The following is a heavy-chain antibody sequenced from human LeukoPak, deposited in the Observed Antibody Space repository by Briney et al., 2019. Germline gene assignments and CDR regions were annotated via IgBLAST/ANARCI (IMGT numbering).Heavy chain of an antibody. V-gene: IGHV3-21*01. D-gene: IGHD4-17*01. CDR1: GFTFDESA. J-gene: IGHJ2*01. CDR2: ISSGNTYI. CDR3: ARLDGDYGDWYFDL. Sequence: GGSLRLSCAASGFTFDESAMHWVRQAPGKGLEWVSSISSGNTYIYYADSVKGRFTISRDNAKNSLYLQMNSLRAEDTAVYYCARLDGDYGDWYFDLWGRGTLVTVSS.